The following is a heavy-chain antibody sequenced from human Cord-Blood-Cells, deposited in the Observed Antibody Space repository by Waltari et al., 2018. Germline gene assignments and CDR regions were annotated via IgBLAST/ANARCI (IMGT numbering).Heavy chain of an antibody. CDR3: ARGDYHDY. Sequence: QVQLQQWGAGLLKPSETLSLTCAVYGGSFSGYYWSWIRQPPGKWLEWIGEINHSGSTNYNPSLKSRVTISVDTSKNQFSLKLSSVTAADTAVYYCARGDYHDYWGQGTLVTVSS. D-gene: IGHD4-17*01. V-gene: IGHV4-34*01. CDR1: GGSFSGYY. J-gene: IGHJ4*02. CDR2: INHSGST.